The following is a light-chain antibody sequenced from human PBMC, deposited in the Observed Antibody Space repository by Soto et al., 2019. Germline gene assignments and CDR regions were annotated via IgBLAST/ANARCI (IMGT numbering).Light chain of an antibody. J-gene: IGKJ5*01. Sequence: ALQLTQSPSSLSASVGDRVTITCRASQGIGSSAFAWYQQKPGKVPKLLIYDVSNLQSGLPSRFSGSGSGTDFTHSNSSLQPEHFGTDYCQLFDTDPLTFGRGTRLDI. CDR2: DVS. CDR1: QGIGSSA. V-gene: IGKV1-13*02. CDR3: QLFDTDPLT.